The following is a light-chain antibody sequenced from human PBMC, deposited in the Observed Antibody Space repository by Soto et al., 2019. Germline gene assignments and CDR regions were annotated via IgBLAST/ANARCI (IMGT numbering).Light chain of an antibody. Sequence: QYALTQPASVSGSPGQSITISCTGTSRDVGGYSYVSWYQQHPGKAPKLILSDVGNRPSGISNRFSASKSGDTASLTISGLQADDDAEYYCSSYTRSSSYVFGTGTKLNVL. V-gene: IGLV2-14*03. CDR3: SSYTRSSSYV. CDR1: SRDVGGYSY. CDR2: DVG. J-gene: IGLJ1*01.